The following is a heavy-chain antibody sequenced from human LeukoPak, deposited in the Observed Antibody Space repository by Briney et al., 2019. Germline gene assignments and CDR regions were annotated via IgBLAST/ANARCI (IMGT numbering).Heavy chain of an antibody. V-gene: IGHV1-46*01. CDR3: ARDGDSSSSEGIYFDY. D-gene: IGHD6-6*01. CDR1: GYTFTSYY. J-gene: IGHJ4*02. Sequence: ASVKVSCKASGYTFTSYYMHWVRQAPGQGLEWMGIINPSGGITSYAQKFQGRVTMTRDTSTSTVYMELSSLRSEDTAVYYCARDGDSSSSEGIYFDYWGQGTLVTVSS. CDR2: INPSGGIT.